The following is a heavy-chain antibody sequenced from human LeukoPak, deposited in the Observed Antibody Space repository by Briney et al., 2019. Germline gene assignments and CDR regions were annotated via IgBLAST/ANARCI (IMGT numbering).Heavy chain of an antibody. V-gene: IGHV3-23*01. Sequence: PGGSLRLSCGASGLTLSSYGMSWVRQAPGKGLGWVSVITNGGGTYYSDSVKGRFTISRDNYRDTVYLQKNSLRAEDTAVYYCAKGTYYYGSGRTETFGENWGQGTMVTVSS. CDR1: GLTLSSYG. CDR2: ITNGGGT. D-gene: IGHD3-10*01. CDR3: AKGTYYYGSGRTETFGEN. J-gene: IGHJ4*01.